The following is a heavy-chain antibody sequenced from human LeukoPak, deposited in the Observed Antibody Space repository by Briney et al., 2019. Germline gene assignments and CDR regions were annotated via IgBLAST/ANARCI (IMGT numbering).Heavy chain of an antibody. D-gene: IGHD3-16*01. CDR2: IYGTGST. V-gene: IGHV4-38-2*01. J-gene: IGHJ4*02. CDR1: GYSLGKNYY. CDR3: ARYDSRGSAPTRFDY. Sequence: SETLSLTCAVSGYSLGKNYYWGWIRQPPGKGLEWIGRIYGTGSTSYNPSLMNRVTMSVDTSKSHFSLKLTSVTAADTAVYYCARYDSRGSAPTRFDYWGQGILVTISS.